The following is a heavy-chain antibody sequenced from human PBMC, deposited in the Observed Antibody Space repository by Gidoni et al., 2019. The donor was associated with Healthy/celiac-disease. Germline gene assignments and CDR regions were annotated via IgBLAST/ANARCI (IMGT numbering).Heavy chain of an antibody. CDR2: IYWNDDK. D-gene: IGHD3-10*01. J-gene: IGHJ4*02. V-gene: IGHV2-5*01. CDR3: AHLDITTHYYGSGSYYSFDY. CDR1: GFSLSTSGVG. Sequence: QITLKESGPTLVKPTQTLPLTCTFSGFSLSTSGVGVGWIRQPPGKALEWLALIYWNDDKRYSPSLKSRLTITKDTSKNQVVLTMTNMDPVDTATYYCAHLDITTHYYGSGSYYSFDYWGQGTLVTVSS.